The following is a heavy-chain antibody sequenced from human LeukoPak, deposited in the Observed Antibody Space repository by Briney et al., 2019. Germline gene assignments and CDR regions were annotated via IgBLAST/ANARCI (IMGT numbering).Heavy chain of an antibody. CDR1: GYTFTSYG. D-gene: IGHD3-22*01. Sequence: ASAKVSCKASGYTFTSYGISWVRQAPGQGLEWMGWISAYNGNTNYAQKLQGRVTMTTDTSTSTAYMELRSLRSEDTAVYYCARYVSSGYYALYFDYWGQGTLVTVSS. V-gene: IGHV1-18*01. CDR3: ARYVSSGYYALYFDY. CDR2: ISAYNGNT. J-gene: IGHJ4*02.